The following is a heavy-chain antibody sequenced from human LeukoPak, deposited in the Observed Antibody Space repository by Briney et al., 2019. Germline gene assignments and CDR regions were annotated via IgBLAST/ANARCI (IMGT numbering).Heavy chain of an antibody. D-gene: IGHD5-24*01. J-gene: IGHJ4*02. CDR3: ARQGRMATRGEFDY. V-gene: IGHV4-59*01. CDR2: IYYSGST. CDR1: GGSISSYY. Sequence: PSETLSLTCTVSGGSISSYYWSWIRQPPGKGLEWIGYIYYSGSTNYNPSPKSRVTISVDTSKNQFSLKLSSVTAADTAVYYCARQGRMATRGEFDYWGQGTLVTVSS.